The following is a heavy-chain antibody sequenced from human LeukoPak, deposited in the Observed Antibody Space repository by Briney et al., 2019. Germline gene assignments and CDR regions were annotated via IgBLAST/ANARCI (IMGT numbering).Heavy chain of an antibody. CDR1: GFTFSSYW. Sequence: GGSLRLSCAASGFTFSSYWMSWVRQAPGKGLEWVANIKQDGSEKYYVDSVKGRFTISRDNAKNSLYLQMNSLRAEDTAVYYCATHYDSSGYYQYYFDYWGQGTLVTVSS. D-gene: IGHD3-22*01. J-gene: IGHJ4*02. CDR2: IKQDGSEK. V-gene: IGHV3-7*03. CDR3: ATHYDSSGYYQYYFDY.